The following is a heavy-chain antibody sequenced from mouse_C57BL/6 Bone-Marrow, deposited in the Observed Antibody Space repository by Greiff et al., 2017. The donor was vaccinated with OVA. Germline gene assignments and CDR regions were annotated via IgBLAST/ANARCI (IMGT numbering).Heavy chain of an antibody. Sequence: QVQLQQSGAELVRPGTSVKVSCKASGYAFTNYLIEWVKQRPGQGLEWIGVINPGSGGTNYNEKFKGKATLTADKSSSTAYMQLSSLTSEDSAVYFCARSYYQGAMDYWGQGTSVTVSS. CDR1: GYAFTNYL. J-gene: IGHJ4*01. CDR2: INPGSGGT. D-gene: IGHD2-10*01. V-gene: IGHV1-54*01. CDR3: ARSYYQGAMDY.